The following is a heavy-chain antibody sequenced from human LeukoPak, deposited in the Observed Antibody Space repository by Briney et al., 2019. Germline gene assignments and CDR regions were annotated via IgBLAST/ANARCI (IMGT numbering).Heavy chain of an antibody. D-gene: IGHD2-2*02. Sequence: ASVKVSCKTSGYTFTGYYLHWERQAPGQGLEWMGRIDPDSGGTHYAQKFQVRVTVTRDTSITTVYMELSGLTSDDTAVYYCARVPGPYTTSRFDYWGQGTLVTASS. CDR1: GYTFTGYY. V-gene: IGHV1-2*02. CDR2: IDPDSGGT. J-gene: IGHJ4*02. CDR3: ARVPGPYTTSRFDY.